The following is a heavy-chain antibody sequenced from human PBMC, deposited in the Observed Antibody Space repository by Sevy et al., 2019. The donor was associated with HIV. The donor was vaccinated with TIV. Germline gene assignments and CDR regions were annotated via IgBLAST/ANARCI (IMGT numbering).Heavy chain of an antibody. D-gene: IGHD3-16*01. CDR2: IDTYGTRT. Sequence: GGFLRLSCVASGFTFSSHYMHWVRQVPGQGLVWVSRIDTYGTRTNYADSVKGRFTISRDNAKNTLYLQMSRLRHEDTAVYYCVAEPPSGGHGNYHYGLDLWGQGTTVTVSS. CDR1: GFTFSSHY. V-gene: IGHV3-74*01. CDR3: VAEPPSGGHGNYHYGLDL. J-gene: IGHJ6*02.